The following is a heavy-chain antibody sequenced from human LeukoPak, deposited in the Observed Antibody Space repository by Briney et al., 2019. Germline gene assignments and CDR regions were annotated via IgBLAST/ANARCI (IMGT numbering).Heavy chain of an antibody. Sequence: PGGSLRLSCAASGFTFSSYGMHWVRQAPGKGLEWVAVIWFDGSNKYYADSVKGRFTISRDSSKNTLYLQMNSLRAEDTAVYYCSMIWTRDWGQGTLVTVSS. CDR3: SMIWTRD. V-gene: IGHV3-33*01. D-gene: IGHD3-22*01. CDR2: IWFDGSNK. CDR1: GFTFSSYG. J-gene: IGHJ4*02.